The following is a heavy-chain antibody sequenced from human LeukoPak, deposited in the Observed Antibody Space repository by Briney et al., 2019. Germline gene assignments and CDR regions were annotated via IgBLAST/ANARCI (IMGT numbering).Heavy chain of an antibody. D-gene: IGHD1-26*01. J-gene: IGHJ6*03. V-gene: IGHV1-2*02. CDR2: INPNSGGT. CDR3: ARGRIVGAITGYYYYMDV. CDR1: GYTFTAYY. Sequence: ASVKVSFKASGYTFTAYYMHWVRQAPGQGLEWMGWINPNSGGTNYAQKSQGRVTMTRDTSISTAYMELSRLRSDDTAVYYCARGRIVGAITGYYYYMDVWGKGTTVTISS.